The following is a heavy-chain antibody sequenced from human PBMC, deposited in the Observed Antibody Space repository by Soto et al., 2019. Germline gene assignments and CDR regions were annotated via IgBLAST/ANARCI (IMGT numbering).Heavy chain of an antibody. Sequence: PSDTLSLSCAISGTSISSGSYYWRWIRQHQGKGLXWXGXXXYXGXTXYXXXXKSRVTISVDTSKNQFSLKLSSVTAADTAVYYCARLIAAGGWFDPWGQGTLVTVSS. D-gene: IGHD6-13*01. CDR2: XXYXGXT. CDR3: ARLIAAGGWFDP. V-gene: IGHV4-31*11. CDR1: GTSISSGSYY. J-gene: IGHJ5*02.